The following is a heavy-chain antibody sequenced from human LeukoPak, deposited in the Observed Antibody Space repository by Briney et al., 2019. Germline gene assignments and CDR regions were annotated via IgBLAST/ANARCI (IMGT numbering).Heavy chain of an antibody. V-gene: IGHV4-39*01. Sequence: PSETLSLTCTVSGGSISSSGYYWGWIRQPPGKGLEWIGTIHYSGSTQYNPPLKSRVTISVDTSKNQFSLKLSSVTAADTAVYYCATSPQYGGYLGQGTLVTVSS. D-gene: IGHD4-23*01. CDR3: ATSPQYGGY. CDR1: GGSISSSGYY. J-gene: IGHJ4*02. CDR2: IHYSGST.